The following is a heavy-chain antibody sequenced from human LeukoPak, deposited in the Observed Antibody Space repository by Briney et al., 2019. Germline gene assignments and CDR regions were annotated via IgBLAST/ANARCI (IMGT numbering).Heavy chain of an antibody. CDR2: IGTNGQT. D-gene: IGHD4-17*01. V-gene: IGHV3-13*04. J-gene: IGHJ3*01. Sequence: GGSLRLSCAASGFTSSTHDMHWVRQPTGKGLEWVSAIGTNGQTYYPDSVRGRFIISREDAKNSLYLQMNSLRAGDTAVYYCARVTVRNAFDLWGQGTMVTVSS. CDR3: ARVTVRNAFDL. CDR1: GFTSSTHD.